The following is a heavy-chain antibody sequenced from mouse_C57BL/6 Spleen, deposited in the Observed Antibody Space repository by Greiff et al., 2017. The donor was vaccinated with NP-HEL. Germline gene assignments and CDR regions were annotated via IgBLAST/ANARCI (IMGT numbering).Heavy chain of an antibody. CDR2: ISSGSSTV. CDR1: GFTFSDYG. Sequence: EVQRVESGGGLVKPGGSLKLSCAASGFTFSDYGMHWVRQAPEKGLEWVAYISSGSSTVYYADTVKGRFTISRDNAKNTLFLQMTSLRSEDTAMDYCARLGDGNYDFDYWGQGTTLTVSS. V-gene: IGHV5-17*01. J-gene: IGHJ2*01. CDR3: ARLGDGNYDFDY. D-gene: IGHD2-1*01.